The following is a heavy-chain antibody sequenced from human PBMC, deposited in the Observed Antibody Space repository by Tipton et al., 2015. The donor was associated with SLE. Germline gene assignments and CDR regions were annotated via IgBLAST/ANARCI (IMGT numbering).Heavy chain of an antibody. CDR1: GGSFSGYY. V-gene: IGHV4-34*01. CDR3: ARGYGPSSYGMDV. Sequence: GSLRLSCAVYGGSFSGYYWSWIRQPPGMGLEWIGYINYSGSTNYNPSLKSRVTISVDTSKNQFSLKLSSVTAADTAVYYCARGYGPSSYGMDVWGQGTTVTVSS. J-gene: IGHJ6*02. D-gene: IGHD2-8*01. CDR2: INYSGST.